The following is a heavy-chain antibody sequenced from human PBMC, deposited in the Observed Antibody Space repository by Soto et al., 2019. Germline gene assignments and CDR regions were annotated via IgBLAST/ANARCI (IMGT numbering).Heavy chain of an antibody. Sequence: QVQLVQSGAEVKKPGASVKVSCKASGYTFTGYYMHWVRQAPGQGLEWMGWINPNSGGTNYAQKFQGSVTRTGDRSLSTAYMELSRLRSDDTAVYYCARVEPEFSSLGGYGPYDSSGYYHGGFDYWGQGTLVTFSS. CDR2: INPNSGGT. V-gene: IGHV1-2*02. J-gene: IGHJ4*02. CDR1: GYTFTGYY. D-gene: IGHD3-22*01. CDR3: ARVEPEFSSLGGYGPYDSSGYYHGGFDY.